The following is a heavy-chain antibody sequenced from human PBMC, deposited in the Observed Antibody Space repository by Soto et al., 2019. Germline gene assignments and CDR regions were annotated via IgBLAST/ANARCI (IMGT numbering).Heavy chain of an antibody. CDR3: ARVRQYCSATSCYLDP. CDR1: GGSISSSNW. D-gene: IGHD2-2*01. J-gene: IGHJ5*02. Sequence: PSETLSLTCAVSGGSISSSNWWQWVRQPPGKGLEWIGEILHSGTTNYNPSLKSRVAISVDKSKNQFSLKLNSVTAADTAVYYCARVRQYCSATSCYLDPRGQGTLVTVSS. V-gene: IGHV4-4*02. CDR2: ILHSGTT.